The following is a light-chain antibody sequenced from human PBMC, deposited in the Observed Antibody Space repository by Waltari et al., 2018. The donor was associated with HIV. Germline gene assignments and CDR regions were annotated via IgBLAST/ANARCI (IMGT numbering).Light chain of an antibody. CDR3: AAWDDSLSGLV. Sequence: QSVLTQPPSASGTPGQRVTISCSGSSSNIGGNYVYWYQQLPGTAPKLLIYRNNRRPSGVPDRFSGFKSGTSASLAISGLRSEDEADYYCAAWDDSLSGLVFGGGTKLTVL. CDR1: SSNIGGNY. V-gene: IGLV1-47*01. J-gene: IGLJ3*02. CDR2: RNN.